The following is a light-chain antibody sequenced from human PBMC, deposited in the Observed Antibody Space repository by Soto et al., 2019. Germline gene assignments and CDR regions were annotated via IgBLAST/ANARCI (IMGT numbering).Light chain of an antibody. CDR3: QQSYSTRYT. Sequence: DIQMTQSPSSLSVSLGDRVTLTCRASQSISNFLTWYQQKPGKAPTLLIYDASSFQSGVPYRFSGSGSGTDFTLTISRLQPEDFATYFCQQSYSTRYTFGQGTQLEIK. CDR2: DAS. V-gene: IGKV1-39*01. CDR1: QSISNF. J-gene: IGKJ2*01.